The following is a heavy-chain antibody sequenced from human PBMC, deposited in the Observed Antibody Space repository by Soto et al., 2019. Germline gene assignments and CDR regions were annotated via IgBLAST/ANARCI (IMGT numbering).Heavy chain of an antibody. CDR3: VRARLEVELLPDFDY. J-gene: IGHJ4*02. Sequence: PGGSLRLSCTASGFTFGYSAMSWVRQAPGKGLEWVGFIRSKGYGGTTEYAASVNGRFTISRDDSKSIVYLQMNSLTTEDTAVYYCVRARLEVELLPDFDYWGQGTLVTVSS. D-gene: IGHD1-7*01. CDR1: GFTFGYSA. V-gene: IGHV3-49*04. CDR2: IRSKGYGGTT.